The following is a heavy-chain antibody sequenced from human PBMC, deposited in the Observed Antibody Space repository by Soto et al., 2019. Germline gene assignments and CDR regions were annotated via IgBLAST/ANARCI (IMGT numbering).Heavy chain of an antibody. D-gene: IGHD5-18*01. CDR3: ARVPKGQLWTFDY. V-gene: IGHV3-23*01. J-gene: IGHJ4*02. CDR1: GFTFSSYA. Sequence: GGSLRLSCAASGFTFSSYAMSWVRQAPGKGLEWVSAISGSGGSTFYPGSVKGRFTISREDAKNSLYLQMNSLRAGDTAVYYCARVPKGQLWTFDYWGQGTLVTVSS. CDR2: ISGSGGST.